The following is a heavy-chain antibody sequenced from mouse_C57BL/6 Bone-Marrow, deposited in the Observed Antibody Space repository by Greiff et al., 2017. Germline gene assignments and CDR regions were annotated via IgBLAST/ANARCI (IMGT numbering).Heavy chain of an antibody. CDR1: GYAFTNYL. CDR2: INPGSGGT. CDR3: ALLPGYFDV. J-gene: IGHJ1*03. V-gene: IGHV1-54*01. Sequence: VQLVESGAELVRPGTSVKVSCKASGYAFTNYLIEWVKQRPGQGLEWIGVINPGSGGTNYNEKFKGKATLTADKSSSTAYMQLSSLTSEDSAVYFCALLPGYFDVWGTGTTVTVSS.